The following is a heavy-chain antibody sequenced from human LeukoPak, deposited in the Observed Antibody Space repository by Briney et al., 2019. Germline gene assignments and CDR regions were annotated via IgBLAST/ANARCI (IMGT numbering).Heavy chain of an antibody. D-gene: IGHD4-23*01. CDR1: GFNFSSYG. J-gene: IGHJ1*01. V-gene: IGHV3-33*06. CDR3: AKDRENYVGHSRYFQH. Sequence: GRSLRLSCAASGFNFSSYGMHWVRQAPGKGLEWVALIWYDGSNKYYADSVKGRFTISRDNSKNTLYLQMNSLRADDTALYYCAKDRENYVGHSRYFQHWGQGTLVTVSS. CDR2: IWYDGSNK.